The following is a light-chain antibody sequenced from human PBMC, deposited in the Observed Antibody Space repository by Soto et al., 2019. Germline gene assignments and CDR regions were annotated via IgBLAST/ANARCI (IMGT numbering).Light chain of an antibody. J-gene: IGKJ1*01. V-gene: IGKV1-16*02. Sequence: DIQMTQSPSSLSASVGDRVTITCRASEVIGNSLGWFQQKPGKAPETLIFAASSLQSGVTSKFSGSGSGTHFTLPINSLQPEDFATYYCQQYKSYPWTFGQGTKVDIK. CDR3: QQYKSYPWT. CDR1: EVIGNS. CDR2: AAS.